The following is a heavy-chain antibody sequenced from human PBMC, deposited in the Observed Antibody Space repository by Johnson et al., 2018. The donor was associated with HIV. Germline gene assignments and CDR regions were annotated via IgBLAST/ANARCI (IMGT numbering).Heavy chain of an antibody. D-gene: IGHD6-19*01. Sequence: VQLVESGGGLIQPGGSLRLSCAASGFTISSNYMSWVRQAPGKGLEWVSVMYSDGRTFYADSVKGRFTISRDNSKNTLYLQMNSLRAEDTAVYYCAREDGSGWSTRGDDAFDIWGQVTMVTVSA. J-gene: IGHJ3*02. CDR3: AREDGSGWSTRGDDAFDI. V-gene: IGHV3-53*01. CDR1: GFTISSNY. CDR2: MYSDGRT.